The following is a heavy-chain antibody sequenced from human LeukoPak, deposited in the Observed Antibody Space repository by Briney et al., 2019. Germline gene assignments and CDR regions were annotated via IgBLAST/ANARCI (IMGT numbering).Heavy chain of an antibody. CDR3: ARERDDSSGYYLDY. Sequence: GGSLGLSCAASGFTFSSYWMHWVRQAPGKGLVWVSRINSDGSSTSYADSVKGRFTISRDNAKNTLYLQMNSLRAEDTAVYYCARERDDSSGYYLDYWGQGTLVTVSS. D-gene: IGHD3-22*01. J-gene: IGHJ4*02. CDR1: GFTFSSYW. V-gene: IGHV3-74*01. CDR2: INSDGSST.